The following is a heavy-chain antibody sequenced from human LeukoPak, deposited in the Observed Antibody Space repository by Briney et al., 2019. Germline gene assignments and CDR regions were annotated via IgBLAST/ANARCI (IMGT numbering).Heavy chain of an antibody. J-gene: IGHJ4*02. V-gene: IGHV3-7*01. CDR1: GFTFSSYW. Sequence: GGSLRLSCAASGFTFSSYWMSWDRQAPGKGLEWVANIKQDGSEKYYVDSVKGRFTISRDNAKNSLYLQMNSLRAEDTAVYHCASLHDYGDYGWWGQGTLVTVSS. CDR2: IKQDGSEK. D-gene: IGHD4-17*01. CDR3: ASLHDYGDYGW.